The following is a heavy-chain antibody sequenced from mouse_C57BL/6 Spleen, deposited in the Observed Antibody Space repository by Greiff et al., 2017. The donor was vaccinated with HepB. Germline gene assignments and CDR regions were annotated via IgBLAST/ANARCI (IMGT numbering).Heavy chain of an antibody. CDR2: IYPGDGDT. Sequence: VQLQESGAELVKPGASVKISCKASGYAFSSSWMNWVKQRPGKGLEWIGQIYPGDGDTNYNGKFKGKATLTADKSSSTAYMQLSSLTSEDSAVYFCARSYCSMDYWGQGTSVTVSS. D-gene: IGHD2-10*01. CDR1: GYAFSSSW. V-gene: IGHV1-80*01. CDR3: ARSYCSMDY. J-gene: IGHJ4*01.